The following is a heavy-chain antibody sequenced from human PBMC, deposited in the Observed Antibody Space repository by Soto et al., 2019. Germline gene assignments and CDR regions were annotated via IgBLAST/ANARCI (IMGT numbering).Heavy chain of an antibody. Sequence: QVQLVQSGAEVKKPGASVKVSCKASGYTFTSYDINWVRQATGQGVESMGWMNPNSGNTAYAQKFQGRVTMTRNTSISTAYVVLSSMRSEDTAVYYCARGNEYGGNFDYWGQGTLVTVSS. J-gene: IGHJ4*02. CDR3: ARGNEYGGNFDY. CDR1: GYTFTSYD. CDR2: MNPNSGNT. D-gene: IGHD2-15*01. V-gene: IGHV1-8*01.